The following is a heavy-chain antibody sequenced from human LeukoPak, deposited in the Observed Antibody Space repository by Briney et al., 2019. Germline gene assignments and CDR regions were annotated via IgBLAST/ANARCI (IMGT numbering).Heavy chain of an antibody. CDR1: GFTFDDYA. CDR3: AKGVAAVALSHFDY. CDR2: ISWNSGSI. V-gene: IGHV3-9*03. D-gene: IGHD6-19*01. Sequence: GGSLRLSCAASGFTFDDYAMHWVRQAPGKGLEWVSGISWNSGSIGYADSVKGRFTISRDNAKNSLYLQMNSLRAEDMALYYCAKGVAAVALSHFDYWGQGTLVTVSS. J-gene: IGHJ4*02.